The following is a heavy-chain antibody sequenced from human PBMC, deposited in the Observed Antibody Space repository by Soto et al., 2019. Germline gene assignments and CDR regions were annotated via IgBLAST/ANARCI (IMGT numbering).Heavy chain of an antibody. Sequence: SAALTLTSALSGYTVIGIYHLACLRQPPRRGLEWIGSTYYSGSTYYSPSLKSRVTISVDASKSQFSLKVNSVTAADTAVYYCARHPLPYSSSSGGFTYWGQGTLVTVSS. CDR1: GYTVIGIYH. V-gene: IGHV4-39*01. D-gene: IGHD6-6*01. CDR3: ARHPLPYSSSSGGFTY. CDR2: TYYSGST. J-gene: IGHJ4*02.